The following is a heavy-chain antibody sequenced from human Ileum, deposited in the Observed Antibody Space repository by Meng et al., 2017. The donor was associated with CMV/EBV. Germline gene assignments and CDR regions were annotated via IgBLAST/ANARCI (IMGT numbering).Heavy chain of an antibody. CDR2: ISAYNGNT. CDR1: GYTFTSYG. CDR3: ARIAASYYYYGMDV. V-gene: IGHV1-18*01. D-gene: IGHD6-6*01. J-gene: IGHJ6*02. Sequence: ASVKVSCKASGYTFTSYGISWVRQAPGQGLEWMGWISAYNGNTNYAQKLQGRVTMTTDTSTSTAYMELRSLRSDDPAVYYCARIAASYYYYGMDVWGQGTTVTVSS.